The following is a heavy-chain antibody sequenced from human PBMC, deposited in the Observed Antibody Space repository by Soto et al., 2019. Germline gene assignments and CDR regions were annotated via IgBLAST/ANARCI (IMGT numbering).Heavy chain of an antibody. CDR2: ISGSGGST. J-gene: IGHJ4*02. V-gene: IGHV3-23*01. CDR1: GFTFSSYA. D-gene: IGHD2-2*01. Sequence: GGSLRLSCAASGFTFSSYAMSWVRQAPGKGLEWVSAISGSGGSTYYADSVKGRFTISRDNSKNTLYLQMNSLRAEDTAVYYCAKDISRLEEGYQLLSVPFDYWGQGTLVTVSS. CDR3: AKDISRLEEGYQLLSVPFDY.